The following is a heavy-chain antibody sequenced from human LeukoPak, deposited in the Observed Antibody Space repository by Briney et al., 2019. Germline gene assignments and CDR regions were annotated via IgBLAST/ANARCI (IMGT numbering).Heavy chain of an antibody. V-gene: IGHV3-7*02. Sequence: GGSLRLSCAASGFTFSTHWMGWVRQAPGKGLEWVANINEDGSEKYYVDSVKGRFTISRDNAKNSLYLQMNSLRAEDTALYYCARIYYDSSGYRLFDYWGQGTLVTVSS. CDR3: ARIYYDSSGYRLFDY. J-gene: IGHJ4*02. CDR1: GFTFSTHW. CDR2: INEDGSEK. D-gene: IGHD3-22*01.